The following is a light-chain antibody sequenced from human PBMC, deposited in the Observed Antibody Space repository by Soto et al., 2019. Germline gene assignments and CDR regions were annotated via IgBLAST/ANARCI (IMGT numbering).Light chain of an antibody. Sequence: QSVLTQPPSASGTPGQRVTISCSGSSSNIGNFYVYWYQQLPGTAPKLLIYKNNQRPLGVPDRFSGSKSGTSASLAISGLLSDDEADYYCAAWDDSLSGPGVFGGGTQLTVL. CDR2: KNN. J-gene: IGLJ7*01. CDR1: SSNIGNFY. V-gene: IGLV1-47*01. CDR3: AAWDDSLSGPGV.